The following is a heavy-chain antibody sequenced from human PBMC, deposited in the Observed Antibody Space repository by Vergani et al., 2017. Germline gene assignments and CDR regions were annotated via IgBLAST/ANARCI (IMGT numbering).Heavy chain of an antibody. CDR3: ARGYKDSSGPLAWFDP. J-gene: IGHJ5*02. D-gene: IGHD6-19*01. V-gene: IGHV4-39*01. CDR2: IYYSGST. CDR1: GGSISSSSYY. Sequence: QVQLQESGPGLLKPSETLSLTCTVSGGSISSSSYYWGWIRQPPGKGLEWIGSIYYSGSTYYNPSLKSRVTISVDTSKNQFSLKLSSVTAADTAVYYCARGYKDSSGPLAWFDPWGQGTLVTVSS.